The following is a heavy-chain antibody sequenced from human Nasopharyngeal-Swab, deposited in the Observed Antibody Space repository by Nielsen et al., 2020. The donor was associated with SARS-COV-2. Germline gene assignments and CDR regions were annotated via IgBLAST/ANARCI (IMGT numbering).Heavy chain of an antibody. Sequence: SETLSLTCTVSGASISSYFCSWIRQPPGKGLEWIGYIYYSGSTNYNPSLKSRVTISVDTSKNQFSLKLSSVTAADTAVYYCASRIVGPHLGDFDYWGQGTLVTVSS. V-gene: IGHV4-59*01. J-gene: IGHJ4*02. D-gene: IGHD1-26*01. CDR1: GASISSYF. CDR2: IYYSGST. CDR3: ASRIVGPHLGDFDY.